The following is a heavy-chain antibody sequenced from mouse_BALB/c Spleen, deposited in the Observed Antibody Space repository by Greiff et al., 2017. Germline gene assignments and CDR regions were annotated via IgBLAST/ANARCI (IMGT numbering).Heavy chain of an antibody. CDR1: GYAFTNYL. V-gene: IGHV1-54*01. J-gene: IGHJ4*01. CDR3: ARSHYYGSSYYAIDY. Sequence: QVQLKQSGAELVRPGTSVKVSCKASGYAFTNYLIEWVKQRPGQGLEWIGVINPGSGGTNYNEKFKGKATLTADKSSSTAYMQLSSLTSDDSAVYFCARSHYYGSSYYAIDYWGQGTSVTVSS. D-gene: IGHD1-1*01. CDR2: INPGSGGT.